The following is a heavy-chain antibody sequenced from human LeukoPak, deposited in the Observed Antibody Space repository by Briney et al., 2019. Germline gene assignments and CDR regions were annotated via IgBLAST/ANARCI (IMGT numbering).Heavy chain of an antibody. D-gene: IGHD2-2*01. V-gene: IGHV3-15*01. CDR2: IKSKTDGGTT. CDR3: TTEYGIVVVPEFDP. Sequence: PGGSLRLSCAASGFTFSNAWMSWVRQAPGKGLEWVGRIKSKTDGGTTDYAAPVKGRFTISRDDSKNTLYLQMNSLKTEDTAVYYCTTEYGIVVVPEFDPWGQGTLVTVSS. CDR1: GFTFSNAW. J-gene: IGHJ5*02.